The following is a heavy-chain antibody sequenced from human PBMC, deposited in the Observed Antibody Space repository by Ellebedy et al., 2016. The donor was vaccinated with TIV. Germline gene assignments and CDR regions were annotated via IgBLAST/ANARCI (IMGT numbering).Heavy chain of an antibody. CDR1: GFTFSSSW. V-gene: IGHV3-30*18. CDR2: ISYEGSLK. D-gene: IGHD3-22*01. J-gene: IGHJ6*02. Sequence: GESLKISCAASGFTFSSSWMSWVRQAPGKGLEWVAVISYEGSLKYSADSVKGRFTISRDNSKNTLYLQMNSLRPEDTAVYYCAKNMWDFYESRGYYLMVILVNSGLDVWGQGTTVNVSS. CDR3: AKNMWDFYESRGYYLMVILVNSGLDV.